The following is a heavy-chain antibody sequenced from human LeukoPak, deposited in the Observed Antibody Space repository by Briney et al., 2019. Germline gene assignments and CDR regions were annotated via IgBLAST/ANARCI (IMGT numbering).Heavy chain of an antibody. CDR2: IYAGGAT. V-gene: IGHV3-53*01. Sequence: GGSLRLSCSASGFTVSSNYMSWVRQAPGKGLEWVSVIYAGGATAYADSVKGRFIISRDNSKNTLYLQMNSLRAEDTALHYCAREGGDSMIQGVIADWGQGTLVTVSS. CDR3: AREGGDSMIQGVIAD. D-gene: IGHD3-10*01. J-gene: IGHJ4*02. CDR1: GFTVSSNY.